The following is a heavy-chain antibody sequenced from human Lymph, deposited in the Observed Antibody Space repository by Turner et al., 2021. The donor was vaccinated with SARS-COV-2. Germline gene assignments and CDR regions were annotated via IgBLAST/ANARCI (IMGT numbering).Heavy chain of an antibody. CDR3: ARDATGPLGY. CDR1: GGTFSTYA. V-gene: IGHV1-69*10. D-gene: IGHD1-1*01. J-gene: IGHJ4*02. CDR2: TIPIFGIA. Sequence: QVQLVQSGAEVKKPGSSVKVSCKASGGTFSTYAISWVRQAPGQGLEWLGGTIPIFGIANYAQKFQGRVTITADKFTSTAYMGLSSLRSEDTAVYYCARDATGPLGYWGRGTLVTVSS.